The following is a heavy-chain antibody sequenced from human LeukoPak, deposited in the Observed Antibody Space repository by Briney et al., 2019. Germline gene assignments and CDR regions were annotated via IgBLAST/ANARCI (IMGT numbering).Heavy chain of an antibody. CDR2: INPSGGST. J-gene: IGHJ5*02. V-gene: IGHV1-46*01. CDR1: GYTFTSYY. D-gene: IGHD4-23*01. CDR3: ARDNSVEDTAWWFDP. Sequence: ASVKVSCKASGYTFTSYYMRWVRQAPGQGLEWMGIINPSGGSTSYAQKFQGRVTTTRDMSTSTDYMELSSLRSEDTAVYYCARDNSVEDTAWWFDPWGQGTLVTVSS.